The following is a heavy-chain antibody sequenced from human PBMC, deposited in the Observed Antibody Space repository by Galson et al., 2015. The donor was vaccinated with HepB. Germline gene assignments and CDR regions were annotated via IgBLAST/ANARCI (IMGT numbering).Heavy chain of an antibody. J-gene: IGHJ4*02. CDR3: AKEALPDYGGITGFHF. D-gene: IGHD4-23*01. V-gene: IGHV3-33*06. Sequence: SLRLSCAASGFTFSSFGMHWVRQAPGKGLEWVAVIWYDGSKKYYADSVKGRFSISRDTSKNTLYLQMNSLRAEDTAVYYCAKEALPDYGGITGFHFWGQGTLVTVSP. CDR2: IWYDGSKK. CDR1: GFTFSSFG.